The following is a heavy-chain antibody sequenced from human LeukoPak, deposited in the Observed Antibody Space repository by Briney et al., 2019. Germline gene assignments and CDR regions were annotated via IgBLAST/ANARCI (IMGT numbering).Heavy chain of an antibody. D-gene: IGHD6-13*01. V-gene: IGHV4-59*08. CDR1: GGSISRYY. J-gene: IGHJ4*02. Sequence: SETLSLTCSVSGGSISRYYWSWIRQPPGKGLEWIGYIHYTGSTDYNPSLKSRVTTSVDTSKNQISLKLSSVTAADTAVYYCARGFRSSWYDYWGQGTLVTVSS. CDR2: IHYTGST. CDR3: ARGFRSSWYDY.